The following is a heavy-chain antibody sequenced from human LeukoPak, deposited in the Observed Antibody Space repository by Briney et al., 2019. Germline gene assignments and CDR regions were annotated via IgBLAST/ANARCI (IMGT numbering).Heavy chain of an antibody. CDR1: GFTFSSYG. D-gene: IGHD4-17*01. J-gene: IGHJ6*03. Sequence: PGGSLRLSCAASGFTFSSYGMHWVRQAPGKGLEWVAFIRNGGSNKYYGDSVKGRVTISRDNSKNTLYLQMNSLRAEDTAVYYCAKGISPALRPRYMDVWGKGTTVTVSS. CDR2: IRNGGSNK. V-gene: IGHV3-30*02. CDR3: AKGISPALRPRYMDV.